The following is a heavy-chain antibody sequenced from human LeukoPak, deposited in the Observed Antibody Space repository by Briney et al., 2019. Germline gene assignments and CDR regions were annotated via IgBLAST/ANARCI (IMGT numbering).Heavy chain of an antibody. V-gene: IGHV1-8*01. CDR1: GYTFTSYD. CDR2: MNPNSGNT. CDR3: ARDGLAAAGMTRAFDI. Sequence: ASVKVSCKASGYTFTSYDINWVRQATGQGLEWMGWMNPNSGNTGYAQKFQGRVTMTRNTSISTAYMELSSLRAEDTAVYYCARDGLAAAGMTRAFDIWGQGTMVTVSS. J-gene: IGHJ3*02. D-gene: IGHD6-13*01.